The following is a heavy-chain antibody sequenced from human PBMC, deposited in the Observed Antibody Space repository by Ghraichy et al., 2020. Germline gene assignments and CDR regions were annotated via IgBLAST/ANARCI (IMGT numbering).Heavy chain of an antibody. CDR2: ISKDEAEK. V-gene: IGHV3-30*19. J-gene: IGHJ4*02. CDR1: GITFRSYG. Sequence: GALRLSCVASGITFRSYGFHWVRQTPGKGLEWVASISKDEAEKHYAESVKGRFTISRDDSKDTLYLRMNSLRMDDTAVYYCARGREWQWLAVDYWGQGTLVSVSS. D-gene: IGHD6-19*01. CDR3: ARGREWQWLAVDY.